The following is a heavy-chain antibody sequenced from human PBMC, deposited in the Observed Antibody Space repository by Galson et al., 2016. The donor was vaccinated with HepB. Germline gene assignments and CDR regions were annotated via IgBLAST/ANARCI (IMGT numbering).Heavy chain of an antibody. Sequence: SLRLSCAASGFSFIDYYMIWVRQAPGKGLEWISYIGNTNSYTNYADSVKGRFTISRDNAKNSLYLQMTGLRPEDTAVYYCARVHGDSNWFDPWGQGTLVTVSS. CDR1: GFSFIDYY. D-gene: IGHD4-17*01. CDR2: IGNTNSYT. CDR3: ARVHGDSNWFDP. J-gene: IGHJ5*02. V-gene: IGHV3-11*06.